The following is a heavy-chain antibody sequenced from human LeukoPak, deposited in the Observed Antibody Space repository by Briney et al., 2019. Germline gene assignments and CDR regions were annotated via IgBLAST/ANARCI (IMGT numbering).Heavy chain of an antibody. V-gene: IGHV1-2*02. Sequence: ASVKVSCKASGYTFTSYAMHWVRQTPGQGLEWMGWITPSGGTNYPQKFQGRVAITRDTSITTAYMDLSRLTSDDTAVYYCARDRYGDGFAHFDYWGQGALVTVSS. CDR3: ARDRYGDGFAHFDY. D-gene: IGHD5-24*01. CDR1: GYTFTSYA. J-gene: IGHJ4*02. CDR2: ITPSGGT.